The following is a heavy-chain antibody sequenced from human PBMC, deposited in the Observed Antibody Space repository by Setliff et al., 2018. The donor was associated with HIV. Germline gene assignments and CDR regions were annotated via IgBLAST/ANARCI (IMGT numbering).Heavy chain of an antibody. CDR2: INHRGGT. V-gene: IGHV4-34*01. J-gene: IGHJ6*04. D-gene: IGHD3-10*01. Sequence: PSETLSLTCAVYGGSFSGYYWSWIRQSPGKGLEWIGEINHRGGTNYSPSLKSRVTISVDTSKNQFSLRLNSVTAADTAIYYCTRRGADSYYPRPLDVWGKGTTVTVSS. CDR3: TRRGADSYYPRPLDV. CDR1: GGSFSGYY.